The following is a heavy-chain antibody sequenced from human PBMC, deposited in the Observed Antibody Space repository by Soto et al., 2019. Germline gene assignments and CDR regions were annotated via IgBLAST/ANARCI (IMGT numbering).Heavy chain of an antibody. CDR2: IIPIFGTA. CDR3: ARSIPPHAFDI. J-gene: IGHJ3*02. Sequence: SVKVSCKASGGTFSSYAISWVRQAPGQGLEWMGGIIPIFGTANYAQKFQGRVTITADESTSAAYMELSSLRSEDTAGYYCARSIPPHAFDIWGQGTMVTVSS. V-gene: IGHV1-69*13. CDR1: GGTFSSYA.